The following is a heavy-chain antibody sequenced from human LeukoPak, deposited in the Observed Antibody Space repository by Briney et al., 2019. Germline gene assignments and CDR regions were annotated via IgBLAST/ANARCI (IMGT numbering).Heavy chain of an antibody. CDR3: ALSIAARNFDY. J-gene: IGHJ4*02. Sequence: SETLSLTCTVSGGSISSYYWSWIRQPPGKGLEWIGYIYYSGSTNYNPSLKSRVTISVDTSKNQFSLKLSSVTAADTAVYYCALSIAARNFDYWGQGTLVTVSS. CDR1: GGSISSYY. V-gene: IGHV4-59*01. CDR2: IYYSGST. D-gene: IGHD6-6*01.